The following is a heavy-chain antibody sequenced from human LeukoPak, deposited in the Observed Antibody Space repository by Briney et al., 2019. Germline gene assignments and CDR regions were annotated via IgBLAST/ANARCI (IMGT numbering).Heavy chain of an antibody. D-gene: IGHD4-17*01. V-gene: IGHV4-31*03. Sequence: SETLSLTCTVSGGSVSSGGYYWTWIRQHPGEGLEWLGYIYYSGRTYYNPSLKSRITISLDTSENRFSLNLTSVSAADTAFYYCARSSDYGDYDWGQGTLVTVSS. J-gene: IGHJ4*02. CDR1: GGSVSSGGYY. CDR3: ARSSDYGDYD. CDR2: IYYSGRT.